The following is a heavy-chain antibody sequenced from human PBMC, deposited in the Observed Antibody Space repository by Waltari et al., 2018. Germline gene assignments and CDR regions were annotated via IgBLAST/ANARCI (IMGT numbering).Heavy chain of an antibody. D-gene: IGHD3-10*01. J-gene: IGHJ4*02. Sequence: QVQLVQSGAEVKKPGASVNVSCKASGHIFTNYYVHWVRQAPGQGLEWMGIINPSGGSTGNAQKFQGRGTMTRDTSTSTVHMEMSSLRSEDTAVYYCARAGAVRGRYYFDYWGQGTLVTVSS. CDR3: ARAGAVRGRYYFDY. V-gene: IGHV1-46*01. CDR1: GHIFTNYY. CDR2: INPSGGST.